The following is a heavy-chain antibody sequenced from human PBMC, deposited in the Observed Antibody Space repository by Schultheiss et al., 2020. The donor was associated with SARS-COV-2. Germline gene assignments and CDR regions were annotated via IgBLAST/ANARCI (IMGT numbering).Heavy chain of an antibody. V-gene: IGHV4-34*01. CDR1: GGSFSGYY. CDR2: INHSGST. D-gene: IGHD6-13*01. J-gene: IGHJ4*02. Sequence: SETLSLTCAVYGGSFSGYYWSWIRQPPGKGLEWIGEINHSGSTYYNPSLKSRVTISVDTSKNQFSLKLSSVTAADTAVYYCARVRSSSWEYYFDYWGQGTLVTVSS. CDR3: ARVRSSSWEYYFDY.